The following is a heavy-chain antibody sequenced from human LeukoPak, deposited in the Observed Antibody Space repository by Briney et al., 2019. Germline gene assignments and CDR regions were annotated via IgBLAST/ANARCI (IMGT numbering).Heavy chain of an antibody. CDR3: ARDRTPGYNYGFGFDY. D-gene: IGHD5-18*01. CDR1: GYSISSGYY. Sequence: PSETLSLTCTVSGYSISSGYYWGWIRQPPGKGLEWIGSIYHSGSTYYNPSLKSRVTISVDMSKNQFSLKLSSVTAADTAVYYCARDRTPGYNYGFGFDYWGQGTLVTVSS. CDR2: IYHSGST. V-gene: IGHV4-38-2*02. J-gene: IGHJ4*02.